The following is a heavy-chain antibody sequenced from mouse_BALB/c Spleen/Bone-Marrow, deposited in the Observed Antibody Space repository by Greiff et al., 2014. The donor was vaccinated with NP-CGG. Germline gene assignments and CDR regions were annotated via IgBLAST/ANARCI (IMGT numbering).Heavy chain of an antibody. CDR1: GYAFSSSW. V-gene: IGHV1-82*01. J-gene: IGHJ2*01. D-gene: IGHD1-1*01. CDR3: ARDYYGSSYDY. CDR2: IYPGDGDT. Sequence: VKLQESGPELVKPGASVKISCKASGYAFSSSWMNWVKQRPGQGLEWIGRIYPGDGDTNYNGKFKGKATLTADKSSSTAYMQLSSLTSVDSAVYSCARDYYGSSYDYWGQGTTLTVSS.